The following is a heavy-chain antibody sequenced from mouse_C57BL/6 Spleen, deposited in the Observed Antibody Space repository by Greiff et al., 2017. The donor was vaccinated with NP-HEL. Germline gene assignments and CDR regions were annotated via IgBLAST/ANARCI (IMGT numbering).Heavy chain of an antibody. Sequence: QVHVKQSGAELARPGASVKLSCKASGYTFTSYGISWVKQRTGQGLEWIGEIYPRSGNTYYNEKFKGKATLTADKSSSTAYMELRSLTSEDSAVYFCARGIYDGYYLWYFDVWGTGTTVTVSS. V-gene: IGHV1-81*01. CDR2: IYPRSGNT. CDR3: ARGIYDGYYLWYFDV. CDR1: GYTFTSYG. D-gene: IGHD2-3*01. J-gene: IGHJ1*03.